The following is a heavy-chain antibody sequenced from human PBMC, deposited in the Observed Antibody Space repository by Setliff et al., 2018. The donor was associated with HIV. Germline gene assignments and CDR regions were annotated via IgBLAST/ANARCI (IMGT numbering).Heavy chain of an antibody. V-gene: IGHV4-61*02. CDR3: ARAAVTTFYYYYGMDV. CDR2: IYTSGST. Sequence: SETLSLTCTVSGGSISSGSYYWSWIRQPAGKGLEWIGRIYTSGSTNYNPSPKSRVTISVDTSKNQFSLKLSSVTAADTAVYYCARAAVTTFYYYYGMDVWGQGTTVTVSS. CDR1: GGSISSGSYY. J-gene: IGHJ6*02. D-gene: IGHD4-17*01.